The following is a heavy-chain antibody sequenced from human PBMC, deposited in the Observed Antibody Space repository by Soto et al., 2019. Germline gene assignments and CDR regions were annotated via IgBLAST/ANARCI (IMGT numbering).Heavy chain of an antibody. D-gene: IGHD6-19*01. J-gene: IGHJ5*02. V-gene: IGHV1-18*01. CDR3: ARGAAVASGYNWFDP. Sequence: ASVKVSCKASGYTFTSYGISWVRQAPGQGLEWMGWISAYNGNTNYAQKLQGRVTMTTDTSTSTAYMELRSLRSDDTAVYYCARGAAVASGYNWFDPWGQGTLVTVSS. CDR1: GYTFTSYG. CDR2: ISAYNGNT.